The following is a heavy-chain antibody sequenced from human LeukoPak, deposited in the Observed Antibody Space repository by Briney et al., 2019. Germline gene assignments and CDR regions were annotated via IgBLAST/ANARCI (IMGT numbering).Heavy chain of an antibody. CDR2: ITRSSIYI. Sequence: GGSLRLSCAASGVTFSSYSMNWVRQAPGKGLEWVSCITRSSIYIYYADSVKGRFIISRDNAKNSLYLQMNSLRAEDTAVYYCARGRYDSSGSYSLFDYWGQGTLVTVSS. V-gene: IGHV3-21*01. J-gene: IGHJ4*02. D-gene: IGHD3-22*01. CDR1: GVTFSSYS. CDR3: ARGRYDSSGSYSLFDY.